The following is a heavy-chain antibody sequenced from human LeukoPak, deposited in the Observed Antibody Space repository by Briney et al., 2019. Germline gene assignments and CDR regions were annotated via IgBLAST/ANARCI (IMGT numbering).Heavy chain of an antibody. Sequence: SEILSLTCTVSGGSISSGDYYWSWIRQPPGKGLEWIGYIYYSGSTYYNPSLKSRVTISVDTSKNQFSLKLSSVTAADTAVYYCARVVEVPAASPGYFQHWGQGTLVTVSS. CDR1: GGSISSGDYY. CDR3: ARVVEVPAASPGYFQH. J-gene: IGHJ1*01. V-gene: IGHV4-30-4*08. D-gene: IGHD2-2*01. CDR2: IYYSGST.